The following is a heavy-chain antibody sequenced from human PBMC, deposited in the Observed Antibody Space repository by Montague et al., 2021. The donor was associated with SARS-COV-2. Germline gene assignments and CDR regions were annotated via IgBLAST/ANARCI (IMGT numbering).Heavy chain of an antibody. D-gene: IGHD3-22*01. Sequence: SETLSLTCAVYGGSFSDYYRSWIRQPPGKGLEWIGEINHRGTSKYNPSLKSRVSISLDTSKNQFSLYLSSVTAADTAVYYCARGRQHFNMIVVVMTGGEYYFDYWGQGTLVTVSS. J-gene: IGHJ4*02. CDR1: GGSFSDYY. CDR2: INHRGTS. CDR3: ARGRQHFNMIVVVMTGGEYYFDY. V-gene: IGHV4-34*01.